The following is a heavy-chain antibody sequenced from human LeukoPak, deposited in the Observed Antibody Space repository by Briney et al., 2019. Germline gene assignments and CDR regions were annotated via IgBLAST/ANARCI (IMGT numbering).Heavy chain of an antibody. CDR2: IIPIFGTA. CDR1: GGTFSSYA. D-gene: IGHD6-19*01. CDR3: ARGPLHSSGWYGLSNWFDP. J-gene: IGHJ5*02. V-gene: IGHV1-69*01. Sequence: GASVKVSCKASGGTFSSYAISWVRQAPGQGLEWMGGIIPIFGTANYAQKFQGRVTITADESTSTAYMELSSLRSEDTAVYYCARGPLHSSGWYGLSNWFDPWGQGTLVTVSS.